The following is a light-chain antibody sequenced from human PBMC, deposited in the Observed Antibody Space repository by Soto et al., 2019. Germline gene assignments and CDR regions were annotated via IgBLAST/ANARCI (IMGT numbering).Light chain of an antibody. CDR2: EVT. CDR3: CSVVGMNIYV. V-gene: IGLV2-8*01. CDR1: RSDVGRYNY. Sequence: GLTQPPSASGSPGQSGTISCTGTRSDVGRYNYVSWYQLHPGKVPKLLIYEVTKRPSGIPDRFSGSKSGNTASLTVSGHQDDDEADYYSCSVVGMNIYVFGTGTKVTVL. J-gene: IGLJ1*01.